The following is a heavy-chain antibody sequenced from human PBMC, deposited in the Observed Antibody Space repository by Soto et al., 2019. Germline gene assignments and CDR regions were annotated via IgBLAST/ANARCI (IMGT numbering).Heavy chain of an antibody. J-gene: IGHJ4*02. Sequence: QVQLVQSGAEVKKPGSSVKVSCKASGGTFSSYTISWVRQAPGQGLEWMGRIIPILGIANYAQKFQGRVTITADKSTSTAYMELSSLRSEDTAVYYCAREGQGSGSYLGLEHYDYWGQGTLVTVSS. CDR3: AREGQGSGSYLGLEHYDY. CDR1: GGTFSSYT. D-gene: IGHD3-10*01. V-gene: IGHV1-69*08. CDR2: IIPILGIA.